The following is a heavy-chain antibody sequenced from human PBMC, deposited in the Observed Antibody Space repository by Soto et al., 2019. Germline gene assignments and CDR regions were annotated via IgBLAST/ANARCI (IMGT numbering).Heavy chain of an antibody. CDR1: GFTFSSNW. V-gene: IGHV3-74*01. CDR3: ARDRPEILNPTDHPMFDY. D-gene: IGHD6-6*01. CDR2: IKSDGSST. Sequence: EVQLVESGGGLVQPGGSLRLSCAASGFTFSSNWMHWVRQVPGKGLVWVSRIKSDGSSTAYAESVKGRFTISRDNAKNTLYLQMNSLRVEDSAVYYCARDRPEILNPTDHPMFDYWGQGTLVTVSS. J-gene: IGHJ4*02.